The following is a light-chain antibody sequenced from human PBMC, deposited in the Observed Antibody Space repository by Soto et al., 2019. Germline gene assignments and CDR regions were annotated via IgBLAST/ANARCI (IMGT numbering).Light chain of an antibody. CDR2: GAS. J-gene: IGKJ1*01. CDR1: QSVSSSY. Sequence: EIVLTQSPGTMSLSPGERATLSCRASQSVSSSYLAWYQQKPGQAPRLLLYGASSRAPCIPDRFSGSGSGPDFTLTISRLEPEDFAVYYCQQYGSSPWTFGQGTKVEIK. CDR3: QQYGSSPWT. V-gene: IGKV3-20*01.